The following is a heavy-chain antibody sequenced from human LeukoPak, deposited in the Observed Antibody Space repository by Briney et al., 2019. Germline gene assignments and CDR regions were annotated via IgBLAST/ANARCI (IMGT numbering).Heavy chain of an antibody. CDR2: ISYDGSNK. Sequence: GGSLRLSCAASGFTFTNYWMHWVRQAPGKGLEWVAVISYDGSNKYYADSVKGRFTISRDNSKNTLYLQMNSLRAEDTAVYYCARQATVPFDYWGQGTLVTVSS. D-gene: IGHD4-17*01. CDR3: ARQATVPFDY. V-gene: IGHV3-30-3*01. J-gene: IGHJ4*02. CDR1: GFTFTNYW.